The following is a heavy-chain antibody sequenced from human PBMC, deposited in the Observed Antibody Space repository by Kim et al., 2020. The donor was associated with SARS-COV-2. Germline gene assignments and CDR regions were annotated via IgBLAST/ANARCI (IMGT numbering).Heavy chain of an antibody. CDR2: ISAYNGNT. V-gene: IGHV1-18*01. Sequence: ASVKVSCKASGYTFTSYGISWVRQAPGQGLEWMGWISAYNGNTNYAQKLQGRVTMTTDTSTSTAYMELRSLRSDDTAVYYCARSALLYGYSSSWSTEYFQHWGQGTLVTVSS. CDR3: ARSALLYGYSSSWSTEYFQH. J-gene: IGHJ1*01. D-gene: IGHD6-13*01. CDR1: GYTFTSYG.